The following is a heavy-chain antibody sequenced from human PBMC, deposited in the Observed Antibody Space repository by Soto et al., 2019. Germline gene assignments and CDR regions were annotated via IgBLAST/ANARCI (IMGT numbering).Heavy chain of an antibody. Sequence: SETLSLTCTVSGGSISGSSYYWGWIRQPPGKGLEYIGSIYYSGSAYNNPSLKSRVTMFVDTSKNQFSLKLSSVTAADTAVYYCARPGRAGQYAGDIRRDAFDIWGPGTMVTVSS. V-gene: IGHV4-39*01. CDR2: IYYSGSA. J-gene: IGHJ3*02. D-gene: IGHD2-21*01. CDR3: ARPGRAGQYAGDIRRDAFDI. CDR1: GGSISGSSYY.